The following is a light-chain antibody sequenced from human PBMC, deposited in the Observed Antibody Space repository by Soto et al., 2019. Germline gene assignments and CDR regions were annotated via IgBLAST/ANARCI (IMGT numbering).Light chain of an antibody. CDR3: QQSYSTLMYT. CDR2: DAS. CDR1: ESIRTW. Sequence: DIQMTQSPSTLSASVGDRVTITCRASESIRTWLAWYQHKPGKAPKFLIYDASTLESGVPSRFSGSGSGTDFTLTISSLQPEDFATYYCQQSYSTLMYTFGQGTRLEIK. V-gene: IGKV1-39*01. J-gene: IGKJ5*01.